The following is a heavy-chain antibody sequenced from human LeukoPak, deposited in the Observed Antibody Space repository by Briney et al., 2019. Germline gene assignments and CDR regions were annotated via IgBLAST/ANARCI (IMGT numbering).Heavy chain of an antibody. J-gene: IGHJ5*02. CDR2: INPSGGST. V-gene: IGHV1-46*01. D-gene: IGHD3-10*01. CDR1: GYTFTSYY. CDR3: ARVGTMVRGVNNWFDP. Sequence: ASVKVSCKASGYTFTSYYMHWVRQAPGQGLEWMGIINPSGGSTSYAQKFQGRVTMTRGTSTSTVYMELSSLRSEDTAVYYCARVGTMVRGVNNWFDPWGQGTLVTVSS.